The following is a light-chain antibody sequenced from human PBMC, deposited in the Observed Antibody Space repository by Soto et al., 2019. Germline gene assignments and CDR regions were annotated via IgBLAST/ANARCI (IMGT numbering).Light chain of an antibody. J-gene: IGKJ4*01. CDR1: QSVSGSY. V-gene: IGKV3-20*01. CDR3: QQYGSSPLA. Sequence: PGDRATLSCRASQSVSGSYLAWYQQKPGQAPRLLIYGASSRATGIPDRFSGSGSGTDFTLTISRLEPEDFAVYYCQQYGSSPLAFGRGTKVDIK. CDR2: GAS.